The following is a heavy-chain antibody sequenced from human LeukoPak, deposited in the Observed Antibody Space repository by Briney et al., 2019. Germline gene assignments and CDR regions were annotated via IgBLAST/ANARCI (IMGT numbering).Heavy chain of an antibody. D-gene: IGHD4/OR15-4a*01. CDR2: ISYDGSNK. V-gene: IGHV3-30*03. J-gene: IGHJ4*02. CDR1: EFTFSSYG. CDR3: ARDGYYGAHTDFDY. Sequence: GGSLRLSCAASEFTFSSYGMHWVRQAPGKGLEWVAVISYDGSNKYYEDSVKGRFTISRDNSKTTLYLQMNSLRAEDTSVYYCARDGYYGAHTDFDYWGQGTLVTVSS.